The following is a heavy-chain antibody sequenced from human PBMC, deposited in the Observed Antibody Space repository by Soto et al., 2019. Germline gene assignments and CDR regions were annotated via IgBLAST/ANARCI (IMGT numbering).Heavy chain of an antibody. J-gene: IGHJ4*02. D-gene: IGHD3-3*01. V-gene: IGHV3-23*01. Sequence: GGSLRLSCAASGFTFSSYAMSWVRQAPGKGLEWVSAISGSGGSTYYADSVKGRFTISRDNSKNTLYLQMNSLRAEDTAVYYCAKDRSRTIFGVVIPSYYFDYWGQGTLVTVSS. CDR2: ISGSGGST. CDR1: GFTFSSYA. CDR3: AKDRSRTIFGVVIPSYYFDY.